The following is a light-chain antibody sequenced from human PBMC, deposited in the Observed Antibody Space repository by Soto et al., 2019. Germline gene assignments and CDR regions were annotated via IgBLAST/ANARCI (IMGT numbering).Light chain of an antibody. Sequence: EIVMTQSPATLSVSPGERATLSCRASQSVNTNLAWYQHKPGQAPRLLIYGASTRATGIPARFGGSGSGTEFTLTISSLQSEDFALYYCQQYKDWPLWTFGQGTKEEIE. CDR2: GAS. J-gene: IGKJ1*01. CDR1: QSVNTN. V-gene: IGKV3-15*01. CDR3: QQYKDWPLWT.